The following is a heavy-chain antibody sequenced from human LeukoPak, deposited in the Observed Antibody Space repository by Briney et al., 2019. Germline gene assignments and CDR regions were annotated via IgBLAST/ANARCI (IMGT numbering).Heavy chain of an antibody. CDR1: GYTFTRYG. Sequence: ASVKVSCKASGYTFTRYGISWVRQAPGQGLEWMGWISAYNGNTNYAQKLQGRVTMTTDTSTSTAYMELRSLRSDDMAMYYCARGRYQLLPFDYWGQGTLVTVSS. D-gene: IGHD2-2*01. CDR3: ARGRYQLLPFDY. J-gene: IGHJ4*02. CDR2: ISAYNGNT. V-gene: IGHV1-18*03.